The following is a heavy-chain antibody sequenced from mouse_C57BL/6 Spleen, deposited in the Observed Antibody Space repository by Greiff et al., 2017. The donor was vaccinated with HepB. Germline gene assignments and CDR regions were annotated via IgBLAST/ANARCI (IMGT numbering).Heavy chain of an antibody. CDR2: INYDGSST. Sequence: EVMLVESEGGLVQPGRSMKLSCTASGFTFSDYYMAWVRQVPEKGLEWVANINYDGSSTYYLDSLKSRFIISRDNAKNILYLQMSSLKSEDTATYYCARADFYYDYDGGAFAYWGQGTLVTVSA. V-gene: IGHV5-16*01. J-gene: IGHJ3*01. D-gene: IGHD2-4*01. CDR1: GFTFSDYY. CDR3: ARADFYYDYDGGAFAY.